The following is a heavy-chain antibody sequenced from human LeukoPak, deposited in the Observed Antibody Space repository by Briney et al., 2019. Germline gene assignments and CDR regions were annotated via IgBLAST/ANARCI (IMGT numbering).Heavy chain of an antibody. D-gene: IGHD2-15*01. CDR3: AREDCSGGACTNFDF. J-gene: IGHJ4*02. V-gene: IGHV4-34*01. CDR1: GGTFSGYY. Sequence: PSETLSLTCAVYGGTFSGYYWSWIRQSPGKGLEWIGEINPGGSTNYNPSLESRLTISVDPSKNQFSLKLSSVTAADTAIYYCAREDCSGGACTNFDFWGQGTLVTVSS. CDR2: INPGGST.